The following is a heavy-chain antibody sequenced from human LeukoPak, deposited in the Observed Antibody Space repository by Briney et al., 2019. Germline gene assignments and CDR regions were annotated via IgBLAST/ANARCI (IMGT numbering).Heavy chain of an antibody. CDR2: IYYSGST. CDR1: GGSISSSSYY. D-gene: IGHD6-13*01. J-gene: IGHJ4*02. V-gene: IGHV4-39*07. Sequence: SETLSLTCTVSGGSISSSSYYWGWIRQPPGKGLEWIGSIYYSGSTYYNPSLKSRVTISVDTSKNQFSLKLSSVTAADTAVYYCAREESGGYSSSLAYFDYWGQGTLVTVSS. CDR3: AREESGGYSSSLAYFDY.